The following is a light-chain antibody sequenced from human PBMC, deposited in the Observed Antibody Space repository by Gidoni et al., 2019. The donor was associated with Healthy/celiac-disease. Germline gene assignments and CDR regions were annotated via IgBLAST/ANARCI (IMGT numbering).Light chain of an antibody. CDR2: WAS. V-gene: IGKV4-1*01. CDR1: QSVLYSSNNLNY. Sequence: DIVMTQSTDCLAVSLGERATINCKSSQSVLYSSNNLNYFAWYQQKPGQPPKLLIYWASTRESVVPDRFGGSGSGTDFTLTISSLQAEDVAVYYCHQYYSPPPAFGPXTKVDIK. J-gene: IGKJ3*01. CDR3: HQYYSPPPA.